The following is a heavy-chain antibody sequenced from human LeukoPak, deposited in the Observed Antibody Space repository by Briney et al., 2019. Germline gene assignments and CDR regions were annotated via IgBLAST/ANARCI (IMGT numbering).Heavy chain of an antibody. CDR2: ISGDAGVT. V-gene: IGHV3-23*01. Sequence: GGSLRLSCVASGFSFSDSVMSWVRQAPGKGLEWVSAISGDAGVTYYAASVKGRFTISRDNSKNAVYLQMNSLRAEDTATYYCAKVGYCTNNYFRTHDYWGQGALVTVSS. J-gene: IGHJ4*02. D-gene: IGHD2-8*01. CDR3: AKVGYCTNNYFRTHDY. CDR1: GFSFSDSV.